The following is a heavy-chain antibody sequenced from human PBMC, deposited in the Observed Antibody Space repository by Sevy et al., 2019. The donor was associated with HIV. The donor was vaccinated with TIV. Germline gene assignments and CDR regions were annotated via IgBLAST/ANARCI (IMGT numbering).Heavy chain of an antibody. Sequence: LSLTCAASGFTFSNYNMNWVRQAPGEGLKWVSSISSSSADIYYTDSVKGRFTVSRDNSRKSLFLQMNGLSAEDTALYYCARDLLVGSTYVFDIWGRGTMVTVSS. J-gene: IGHJ3*02. D-gene: IGHD1-26*01. CDR1: GFTFSNYN. CDR3: ARDLLVGSTYVFDI. V-gene: IGHV3-21*01. CDR2: ISSSSADI.